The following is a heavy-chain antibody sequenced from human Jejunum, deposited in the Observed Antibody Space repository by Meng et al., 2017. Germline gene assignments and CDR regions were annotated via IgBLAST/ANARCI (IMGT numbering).Heavy chain of an antibody. J-gene: IGHJ4*02. V-gene: IGHV4-39*01. CDR3: ASLRPWLDSPGPPNEY. Sequence: QLQLQESGPGRAKPSETLSLTCTVSGGSISRSVYYWGWIRQPPGKGLEWIGSIYYSGTTYYNPSLKSRVTISVDTSKNQFSLELSSVTAADTAVYYCASLRPWLDSPGPPNEYWGQGTLVTVSS. CDR2: IYYSGTT. CDR1: GGSISRSVYY. D-gene: IGHD6-19*01.